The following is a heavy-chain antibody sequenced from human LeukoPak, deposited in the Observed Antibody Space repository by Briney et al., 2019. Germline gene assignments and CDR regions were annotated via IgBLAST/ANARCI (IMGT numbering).Heavy chain of an antibody. J-gene: IGHJ3*02. CDR1: GGSISSGDYY. Sequence: SETLSLTCTVSGGSISSGDYYWSWIRQPPGKGLEWIGYIYYSGSTYYNPSLKSRVTISVDTSKNQFSLKLSSVTAADTAVYYCARVLTGYYGDAFDIWGQGTMVTVSS. D-gene: IGHD3-9*01. CDR2: IYYSGST. V-gene: IGHV4-30-4*01. CDR3: ARVLTGYYGDAFDI.